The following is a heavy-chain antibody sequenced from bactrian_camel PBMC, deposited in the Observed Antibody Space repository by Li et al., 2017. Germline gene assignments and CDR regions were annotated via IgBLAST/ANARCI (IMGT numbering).Heavy chain of an antibody. D-gene: IGHD1*01. CDR3: AAGVRWRERCPRRAMEYHI. J-gene: IGHJ4*01. V-gene: IGHV3S60*01. CDR2: TSWSGTMT. Sequence: HVQLVESGGGSVQAGGSLRLSCVASAWTNLDDWAVGWFRQAPGEEREGVACTSWSGTMTSYADSVNSRFTITQDNAKKTVYLQMSGLKPEDTAMYYCAAGVRWRERCPRRAMEYHIWGQGTQVTVS. CDR1: AWTNLDDWA.